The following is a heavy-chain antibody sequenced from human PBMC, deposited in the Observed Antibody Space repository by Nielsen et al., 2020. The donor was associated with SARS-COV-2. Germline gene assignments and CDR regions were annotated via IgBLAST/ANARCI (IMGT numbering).Heavy chain of an antibody. J-gene: IGHJ6*02. CDR1: GGSISSYY. Sequence: SETLSLTCTVSGGSISSYYWSWIRQPPGKGLERIGYIYYSGSTNYNPSLKSRVTISVDTSKNQFSLKLSSVTAADTAVYYCARRPYYYYGMDVWGQGTTVTVSS. CDR2: IYYSGST. V-gene: IGHV4-59*08. CDR3: ARRPYYYYGMDV.